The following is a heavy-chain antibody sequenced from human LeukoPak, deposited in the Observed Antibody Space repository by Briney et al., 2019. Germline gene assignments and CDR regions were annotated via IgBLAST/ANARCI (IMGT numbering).Heavy chain of an antibody. V-gene: IGHV1-24*01. CDR3: ATQEVQVSAAGTDYYYYMDV. J-gene: IGHJ6*03. Sequence: GASVRVSCKVYRNPRTHLSMHWVRQAPGKGLEWMGGFDMEEGETFYAHQGRVSMTEDTSTHTAYMDLSSLTAEDTAVYYCATQEVQVSAAGTDYYYYMDVWGKGTTVTVSS. CDR2: FDMEEGET. D-gene: IGHD6-13*01. CDR1: RNPRTHLS.